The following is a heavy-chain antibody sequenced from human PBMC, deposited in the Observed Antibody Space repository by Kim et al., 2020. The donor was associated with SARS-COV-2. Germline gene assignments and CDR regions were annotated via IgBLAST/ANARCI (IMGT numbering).Heavy chain of an antibody. D-gene: IGHD3-22*01. V-gene: IGHV4-30-2*04. J-gene: IGHJ4*02. CDR3: ARTQDYYDSGGYMYYFDY. Sequence: KSRVTISVDTSKNQFSLRLSSVTAADTAVYYCARTQDYYDSGGYMYYFDYWGQGTLVTVSS.